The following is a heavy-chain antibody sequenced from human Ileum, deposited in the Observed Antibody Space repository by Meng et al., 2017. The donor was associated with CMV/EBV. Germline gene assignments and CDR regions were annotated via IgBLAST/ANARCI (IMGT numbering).Heavy chain of an antibody. J-gene: IGHJ4*02. V-gene: IGHV1-69*05. CDR2: IIPIFGTA. CDR1: GSTFSSYA. CDR3: ARAITIFGVVTSYYFDY. D-gene: IGHD3-3*01. Sequence: SVKVSCKASGSTFSSYAISWVRQAPGQGLEWMGGIIPIFGTANYAQKFQGRVTITTDESTSTAYMELSSLRSEDTAVYYCARAITIFGVVTSYYFDYWGQGTLVTVSS.